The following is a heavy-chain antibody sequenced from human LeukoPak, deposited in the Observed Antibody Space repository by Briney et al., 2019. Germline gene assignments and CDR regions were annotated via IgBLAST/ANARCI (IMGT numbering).Heavy chain of an antibody. CDR2: ISSSSSTI. CDR1: GFTFSSYS. J-gene: IGHJ4*02. D-gene: IGHD2-21*01. CDR3: AKDNEGLLDY. Sequence: PGGSLRLSCAASGFTFSSYSMNWVRQAPGKGLEWVSYISSSSSTIYYADSVKGRFTISRDNSKNTLYLQMNSLRAEDTAVYYCAKDNEGLLDYWGQGTLVTVSS. V-gene: IGHV3-48*01.